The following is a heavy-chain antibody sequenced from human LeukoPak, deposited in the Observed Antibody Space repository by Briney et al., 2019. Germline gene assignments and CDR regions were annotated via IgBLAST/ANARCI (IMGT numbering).Heavy chain of an antibody. CDR1: GYTFTGYY. CDR2: INPNNGDT. CDR3: ARDGSMDV. Sequence: ASVKVSCKASGYTFTGYYMHWVRQAPGQGLEWMGWINPNNGDTNYAQKFQGRVTMTRDTSINTAYMELNRLRSDDTAIYYCARDGSMDVWGQGTTVTVSS. J-gene: IGHJ6*02. V-gene: IGHV1-2*02. D-gene: IGHD5-12*01.